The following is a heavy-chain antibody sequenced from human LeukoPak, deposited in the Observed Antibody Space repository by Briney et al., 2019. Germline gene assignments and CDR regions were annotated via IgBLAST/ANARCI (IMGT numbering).Heavy chain of an antibody. D-gene: IGHD2-21*02. CDR2: ISSSSSYI. CDR1: GFTFSSYS. Sequence: GGSLRLSCAASGFTFSSYSMNWVRQAPGKGLEWVSSISSSSSYIYYADSVKGRFTISRDNAKNSLYLQMNSLRAEDTAVYYCARIGGDSFNFDYWGQGTLDTVSS. V-gene: IGHV3-21*01. J-gene: IGHJ4*02. CDR3: ARIGGDSFNFDY.